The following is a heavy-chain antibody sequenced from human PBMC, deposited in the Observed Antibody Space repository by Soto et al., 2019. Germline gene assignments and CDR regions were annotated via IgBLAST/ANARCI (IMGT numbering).Heavy chain of an antibody. V-gene: IGHV4-4*07. J-gene: IGHJ4*02. CDR1: VGSISTYY. Sequence: PSETLSLTCTVSVGSISTYYWSWMRQPAGKGLEWIGRIYASGSTNYNPSLKSRVTMSVATSKNQFSLKLSSVTAADTAVYYCARGGMVIIPTATAFDYWGQGTLVTVS. CDR2: IYASGST. D-gene: IGHD2-2*01. CDR3: ARGGMVIIPTATAFDY.